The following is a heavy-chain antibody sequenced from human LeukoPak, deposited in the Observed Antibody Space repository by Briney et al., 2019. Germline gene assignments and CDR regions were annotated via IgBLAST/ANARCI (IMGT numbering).Heavy chain of an antibody. Sequence: GGSLRLSCAASGFTFSSYAMSWVRQAPGKGLEWVSGSGSGGSTYYADSVKGRFTISRDNSKSTLYLQMNSLRAEDTAVYYCAKDFWSGYYPNCWGQGTLVTVSS. V-gene: IGHV3-23*01. CDR2: SGSGGST. J-gene: IGHJ4*02. CDR3: AKDFWSGYYPNC. CDR1: GFTFSSYA. D-gene: IGHD3-3*01.